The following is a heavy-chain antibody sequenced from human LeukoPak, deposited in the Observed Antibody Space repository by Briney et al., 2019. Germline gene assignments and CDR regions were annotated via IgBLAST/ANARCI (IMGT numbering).Heavy chain of an antibody. J-gene: IGHJ6*02. D-gene: IGHD2-2*01. V-gene: IGHV1-69*01. Sequence: GSSVKVSCKASGGTFRSYGLNWVRQAPGQGLEWMVGIIPILGTAKYAQKLQGRVTITADESTSTGYMELSSLRSEDTAVYYCARGLYCSSSTSCYDYGMDVWGQGTTVTVSS. CDR1: GGTFRSYG. CDR3: ARGLYCSSSTSCYDYGMDV. CDR2: IIPILGTA.